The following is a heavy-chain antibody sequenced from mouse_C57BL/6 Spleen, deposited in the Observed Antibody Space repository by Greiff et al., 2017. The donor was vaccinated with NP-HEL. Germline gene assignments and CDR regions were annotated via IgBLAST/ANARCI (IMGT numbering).Heavy chain of an antibody. Sequence: VQLQQSDAELVKPGASVKISCKVSGYTFTDHTIHWMKQRPEQGLEWIGYIYPRDGSTKYNEKFKGKATLTADKSSSTAYMQLNSLTSEDSAVYFCARPPIYYDYGSWFAYWGQGTLVTVSA. CDR1: GYTFTDHT. CDR2: IYPRDGST. V-gene: IGHV1-78*01. CDR3: ARPPIYYDYGSWFAY. J-gene: IGHJ3*01. D-gene: IGHD2-4*01.